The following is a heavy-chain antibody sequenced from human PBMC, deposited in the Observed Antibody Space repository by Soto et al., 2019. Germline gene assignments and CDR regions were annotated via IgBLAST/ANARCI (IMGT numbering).Heavy chain of an antibody. V-gene: IGHV3-74*01. Sequence: GGSLRLSCAASGFTFSSYWMHWVRQAPGKGLVWVSRINSDGSSTSYADSVKGRFTISRDNAKNTLYLQMNSLRAEDTAVYYCARDLLYYDFWSGYYAYYYYGMDVWGQGTTVTVSS. CDR2: INSDGSST. CDR1: GFTFSSYW. D-gene: IGHD3-3*01. CDR3: ARDLLYYDFWSGYYAYYYYGMDV. J-gene: IGHJ6*02.